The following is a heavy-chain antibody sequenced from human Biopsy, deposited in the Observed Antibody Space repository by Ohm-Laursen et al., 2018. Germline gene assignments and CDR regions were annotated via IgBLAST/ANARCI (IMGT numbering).Heavy chain of an antibody. V-gene: IGHV4-4*07. J-gene: IGHJ2*01. Sequence: SQTLSLTCSVSGGSTNDYFWSWIRQPAGETLEWIRRIYSSGGSSYNPSLKSRISTSMDTSNNQFSLTLTSVTAADTAVYYCARTPGKAVAGRFLDLWGRGTLVTVSS. CDR3: ARTPGKAVAGRFLDL. CDR2: IYSSGGS. CDR1: GGSTNDYF. D-gene: IGHD6-19*01.